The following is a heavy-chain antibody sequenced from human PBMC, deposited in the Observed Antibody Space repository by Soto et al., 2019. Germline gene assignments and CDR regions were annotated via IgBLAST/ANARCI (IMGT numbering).Heavy chain of an antibody. J-gene: IGHJ4*02. CDR1: GFAFSSYA. CDR2: ISYDASNK. CDR3: ARPFSSGWYGDFDY. D-gene: IGHD6-19*01. Sequence: GGSLRLSCAASGFAFSSYAMHWVRRAPGKGLEWVAVISYDASNKYYADSVKGRFTISRVNSKKTMYLQMSSLRAEDTAVYYCARPFSSGWYGDFDYWGQGTLVTVSS. V-gene: IGHV3-30-3*01.